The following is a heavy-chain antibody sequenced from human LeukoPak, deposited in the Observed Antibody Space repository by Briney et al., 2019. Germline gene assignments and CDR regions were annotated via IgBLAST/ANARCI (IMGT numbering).Heavy chain of an antibody. CDR1: GGSISSSSYY. CDR2: IYYSGST. V-gene: IGHV4-39*07. J-gene: IGHJ6*03. D-gene: IGHD3-22*01. CDR3: ARGGYYDSSGYKNYYYYYYMDV. Sequence: PSETLSLTCTVSGGSISSSSYYWGWIRQPPGKGLEWIGSIYYSGSTYYNPSLKSRVTIPVDTSKNQFSLKLSSVTAADTAVYYCARGGYYDSSGYKNYYYYYYMDVWGKGTTVTVSS.